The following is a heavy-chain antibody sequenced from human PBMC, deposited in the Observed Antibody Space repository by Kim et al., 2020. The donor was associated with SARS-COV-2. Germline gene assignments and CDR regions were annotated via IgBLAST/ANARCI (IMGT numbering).Heavy chain of an antibody. V-gene: IGHV4-34*12. CDR2: VFHTGST. Sequence: SETLSLSCVVSGGTLSGYSWSWIRQPPGKGLEWIGAVFHTGSTHYNPSLKSRVPISIDTSMSQSSLKLNSISAADTAMYYCARLHLRYAPPDYWGQGTL. CDR1: GGTLSGYS. J-gene: IGHJ4*02. D-gene: IGHD3-9*01. CDR3: ARLHLRYAPPDY.